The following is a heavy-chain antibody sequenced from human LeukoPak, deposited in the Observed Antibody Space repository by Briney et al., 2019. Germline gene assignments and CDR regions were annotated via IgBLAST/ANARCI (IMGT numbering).Heavy chain of an antibody. V-gene: IGHV3-30*18. CDR1: GFTFSSYG. J-gene: IGHJ4*02. Sequence: QPGRSLRLSCAASGFTFSSYGMHWVRPAPGKGLEWVAVTSYDGSNKYYADSVKGRFTISRDNSKNTLYLQMNSLRAEDTAVYYCAKDHRYCSSARCTDFDYWGQGILVAVSS. D-gene: IGHD2-2*01. CDR3: AKDHRYCSSARCTDFDY. CDR2: TSYDGSNK.